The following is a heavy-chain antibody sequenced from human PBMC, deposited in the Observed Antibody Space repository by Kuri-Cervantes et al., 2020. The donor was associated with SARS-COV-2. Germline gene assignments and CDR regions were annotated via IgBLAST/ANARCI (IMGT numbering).Heavy chain of an antibody. CDR2: INPSVGRI. D-gene: IGHD3-22*01. J-gene: IGHJ4*02. CDR3: ARESSGSYYVDY. V-gene: IGHV1-46*01. Sequence: ASVKVSCKASGYTFTSNQIHWVRQAPGQGLEWVGLINPSVGRIIYSQKFQGRVTLTRDMSTTSVYMELSSLRSEDTAIYYCARESSGSYYVDYWGQGTLVTRSS. CDR1: GYTFTSNQ.